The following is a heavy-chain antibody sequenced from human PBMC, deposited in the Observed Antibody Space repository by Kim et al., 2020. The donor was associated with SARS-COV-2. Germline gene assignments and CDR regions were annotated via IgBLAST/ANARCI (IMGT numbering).Heavy chain of an antibody. V-gene: IGHV4-39*01. J-gene: IGHJ4*02. CDR3: ARRLYGSGSYTVYFDY. CDR2: IYYSGST. D-gene: IGHD3-10*01. CDR1: GGSISSSSYY. Sequence: SETLSLTCTVSGGSISSSSYYWGWIRQPPGKGLEWIGSIYYSGSTYYNPSLKSRVTISVDTSKNQFSLKLSSVTAADTAVYYCARRLYGSGSYTVYFDYWGQGTLVTVSS.